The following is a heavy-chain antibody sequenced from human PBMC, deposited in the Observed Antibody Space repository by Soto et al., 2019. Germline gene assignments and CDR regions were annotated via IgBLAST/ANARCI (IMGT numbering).Heavy chain of an antibody. J-gene: IGHJ4*02. D-gene: IGHD3-10*01. CDR1: GFTFSSNA. Sequence: EVQLLESGGDLVQPGGSLRLSCAASGFTFSSNAMSWVRQAPGKGLEWVSVITNTGGDTLYADSVKGRFTISRGNSKNTLYLQMNSLRAEDTAIYYCARASGESYPGSRVFDSWGQGTRVTVSS. CDR2: ITNTGGDT. V-gene: IGHV3-23*01. CDR3: ARASGESYPGSRVFDS.